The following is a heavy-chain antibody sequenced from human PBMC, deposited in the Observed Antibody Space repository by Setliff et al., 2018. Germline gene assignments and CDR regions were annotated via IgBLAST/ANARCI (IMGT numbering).Heavy chain of an antibody. V-gene: IGHV3-7*03. CDR1: GFTFSRYW. CDR2: IKEDGSEK. J-gene: IGHJ5*02. D-gene: IGHD3-10*01. Sequence: PGGSLRLSCVASGFTFSRYWMSWVRQAPGKGLEWVANIKEDGSEKYYVDSVKGRFTMSRDNSKNTLYLQRNSLRAEDTAVYYCAKNGFGVVALGVNNWFDPWGQGTLVTVSS. CDR3: AKNGFGVVALGVNNWFDP.